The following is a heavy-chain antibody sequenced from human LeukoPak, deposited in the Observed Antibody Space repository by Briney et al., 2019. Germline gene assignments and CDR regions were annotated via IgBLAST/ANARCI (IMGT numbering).Heavy chain of an antibody. Sequence: PGGSLRLSCAASGFTFSSYAMSWVRQAPGKGLEWVSAISGSGGSTYYADSVKGRFTISRDNSKNTLYLQMNSLRAEDTAVYYCARGPHGGSYGSADIWGQGTMVTVSS. J-gene: IGHJ3*02. CDR3: ARGPHGGSYGSADI. CDR2: ISGSGGST. V-gene: IGHV3-23*01. D-gene: IGHD2-15*01. CDR1: GFTFSSYA.